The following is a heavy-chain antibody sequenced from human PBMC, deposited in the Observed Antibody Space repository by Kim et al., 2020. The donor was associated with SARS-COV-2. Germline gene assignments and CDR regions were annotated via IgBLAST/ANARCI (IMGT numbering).Heavy chain of an antibody. V-gene: IGHV1-2*06. Sequence: ASVKVSCKASGYTFTGYYMHWVRQAPGQGLEWMGRINPNSGGTNYAQKFQGRVTMTRDTSISTAYMELSRLRSDDTAVYYCARDWAYSSGWLFDYWGQGTLVTVSS. J-gene: IGHJ4*02. CDR1: GYTFTGYY. CDR2: INPNSGGT. CDR3: ARDWAYSSGWLFDY. D-gene: IGHD6-19*01.